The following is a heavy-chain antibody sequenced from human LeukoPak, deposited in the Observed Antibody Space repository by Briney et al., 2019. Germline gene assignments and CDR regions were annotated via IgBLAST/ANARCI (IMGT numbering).Heavy chain of an antibody. CDR3: ARDFSAAFDI. J-gene: IGHJ3*02. CDR1: GGSFGNYY. CDR2: IYDSGTT. V-gene: IGHV4-59*01. Sequence: SETLSLTCTVSGGSFGNYYWSWIRQPPGEGLEWIGYIYDSGTTNYNPSPKSRVTISVDTSKNQFSLKLSSVTAADTAVYYCARDFSAAFDIWGQGTMVTVSS. D-gene: IGHD2/OR15-2a*01.